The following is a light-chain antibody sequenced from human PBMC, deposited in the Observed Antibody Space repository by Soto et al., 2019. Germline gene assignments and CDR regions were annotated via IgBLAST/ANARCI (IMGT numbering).Light chain of an antibody. Sequence: DIHMTQSPSTLSASVGDRVTITCRASQSISSWLAWYQRKPGKAPKLLIYKASSLESGVPSRFSGSGSGTEFTLTISSLQPDDFATYYCQQYNSYSWTFGQGTKVDIK. CDR2: KAS. CDR1: QSISSW. J-gene: IGKJ1*01. CDR3: QQYNSYSWT. V-gene: IGKV1-5*03.